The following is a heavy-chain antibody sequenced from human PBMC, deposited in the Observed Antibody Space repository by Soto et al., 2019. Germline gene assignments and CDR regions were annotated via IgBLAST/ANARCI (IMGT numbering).Heavy chain of an antibody. CDR1: GGSFSGYY. CDR3: ARVYVIDFWSGYWLGTYYMDV. Sequence: PSETRSLTCAVYGGSFSGYYWSWIRQPPGKGLEWIGEINHSGSTNYNPSLKSRVTISVDTSKNQFSLKLSSVTAADTAVYYCARVYVIDFWSGYWLGTYYMDVWGKGTTVTVSS. J-gene: IGHJ6*03. D-gene: IGHD3-3*01. V-gene: IGHV4-34*01. CDR2: INHSGST.